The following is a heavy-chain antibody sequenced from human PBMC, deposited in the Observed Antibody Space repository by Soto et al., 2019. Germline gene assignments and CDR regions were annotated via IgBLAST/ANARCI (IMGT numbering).Heavy chain of an antibody. CDR1: GYTFTSYG. CDR3: ARESGYSGYDSYYYYYGMDV. J-gene: IGHJ6*02. D-gene: IGHD5-12*01. V-gene: IGHV1-18*01. CDR2: ISAYNGNT. Sequence: QVQLVQSGAEVKKPGASVKVSCKASGYTFTSYGISWVRQAPGQGLEWMGWISAYNGNTNYAQKLQGRVTMTTDTSTSTAYIELRGLRSDDTAVYYCARESGYSGYDSYYYYYGMDVWGQGTTVTVSS.